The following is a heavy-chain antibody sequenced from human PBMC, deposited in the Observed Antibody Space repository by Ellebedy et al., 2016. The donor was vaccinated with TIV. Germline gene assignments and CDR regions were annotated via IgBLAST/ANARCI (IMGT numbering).Heavy chain of an antibody. CDR3: ARPSRDQLGHIDH. D-gene: IGHD2-2*01. CDR2: MSYSVYYSGSS. J-gene: IGHJ4*02. V-gene: IGHV4-39*01. CDR1: RGSISSSSHY. Sequence: SETLSLTCSVSRGSISSSSHYWGWIRQPPGKGLEWIGTMSYSVYYSGSSYQNPSLKSRVTISVEASKNQFSLKLSSVTAADRAVYFCARPSRDQLGHIDHWGQGTLVTVTS.